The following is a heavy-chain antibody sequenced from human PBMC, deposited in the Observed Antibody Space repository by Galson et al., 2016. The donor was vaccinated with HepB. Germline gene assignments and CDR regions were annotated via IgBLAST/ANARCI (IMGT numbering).Heavy chain of an antibody. CDR3: AKEKGADYRDQYFYYYGMDG. CDR2: INWSGDTT. V-gene: IGHV3-20*04. Sequence: SLRLSCAASGFRFDYVGMGWLRQAPGKGLEWVSGINWSGDTTGYADSVKGRFTISRDNSKSTLYLHMNSLRPEDTAMYYCAKEKGADYRDQYFYYYGMDGWGHGATVTVSS. CDR1: GFRFDYVG. J-gene: IGHJ6*02. D-gene: IGHD4-17*01.